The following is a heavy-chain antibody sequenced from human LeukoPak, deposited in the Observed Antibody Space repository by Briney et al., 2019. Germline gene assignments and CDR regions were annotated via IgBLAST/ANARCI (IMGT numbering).Heavy chain of an antibody. J-gene: IGHJ1*01. V-gene: IGHV4-59*01. Sequence: SETLSLTCSVSGGSISSYYWSWIRQPPGKGLEWIGYRYYSGSTTYNPSLKSRVTISVDTSKSQFSLKLISVTAADTAIYYCARVRGDFETDWGQGTLVTVSS. D-gene: IGHD3-16*01. CDR2: RYYSGST. CDR1: GGSISSYY. CDR3: ARVRGDFETD.